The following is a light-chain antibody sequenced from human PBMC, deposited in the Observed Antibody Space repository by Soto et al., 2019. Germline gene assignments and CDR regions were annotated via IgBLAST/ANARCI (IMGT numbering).Light chain of an antibody. V-gene: IGLV1-40*01. CDR2: GNS. CDR1: SSNIGAGYD. CDR3: QSYDNSVSGSRV. Sequence: QSVLTQPPSVSGAPGQRVTISCTGSSSNIGAGYDVHWYQQLPGTAPKLLIYGNSNRPSGVPDRFSGSKSGTSASLAITGLQADDEADYYCQSYDNSVSGSRVFGTGTKLTVL. J-gene: IGLJ1*01.